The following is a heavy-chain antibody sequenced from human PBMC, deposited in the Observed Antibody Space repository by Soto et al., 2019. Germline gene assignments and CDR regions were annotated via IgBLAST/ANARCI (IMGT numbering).Heavy chain of an antibody. D-gene: IGHD6-6*01. J-gene: IGHJ4*02. CDR1: GGSISSSNW. V-gene: IGHV4-4*02. CDR2: IYHSGGT. Sequence: QVQLQESGPGLVKPSGTLSLTCAVSGGSISSSNWWSWVRQPPGKGLEWIGEIYHSGGTNYNPSLKRRVTISVDKSKNQFALDLSSVAAADTAVYYCAGGGSSSSEFDYWGQGTLVTVSS. CDR3: AGGGSSSSEFDY.